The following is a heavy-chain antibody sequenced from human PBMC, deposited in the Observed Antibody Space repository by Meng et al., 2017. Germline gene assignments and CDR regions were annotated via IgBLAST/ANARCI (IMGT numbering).Heavy chain of an antibody. D-gene: IGHD2-15*01. Sequence: LVQSGSELKKPGATVKVSCKASGYTFTSYAMNWVRQDPGQGLEWMGWINTNTGNPTYAQGFTGRFVFSLDTSVSTAYLQISSLKAEDTAVYYCARLVAGTFGQLFDPWGQGTLVTVSS. CDR3: ARLVAGTFGQLFDP. V-gene: IGHV7-4-1*02. CDR2: INTNTGNP. CDR1: GYTFTSYA. J-gene: IGHJ5*02.